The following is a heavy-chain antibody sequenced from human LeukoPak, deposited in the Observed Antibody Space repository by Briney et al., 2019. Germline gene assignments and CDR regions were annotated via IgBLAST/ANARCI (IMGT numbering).Heavy chain of an antibody. CDR1: GFTVSSNY. CDR3: ARNPSSGWLTGAFDI. CDR2: IYSGGST. D-gene: IGHD6-19*01. Sequence: GGSLRLSCAASGFTVSSNYMSWVRQAPGKGLEWVSVIYSGGSTYYADSVKGRFTISRDNSKNTLYLQMNSLRAEDTAVYYCARNPSSGWLTGAFDIWGQGTMVTVSS. J-gene: IGHJ3*02. V-gene: IGHV3-53*01.